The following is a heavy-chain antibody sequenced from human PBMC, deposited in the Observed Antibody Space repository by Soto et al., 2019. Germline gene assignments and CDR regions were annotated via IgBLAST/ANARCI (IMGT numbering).Heavy chain of an antibody. J-gene: IGHJ6*02. CDR3: VMVDNYVTPTPQDV. CDR1: GYIFVNYG. CDR2: ISPYTGNT. D-gene: IGHD3-16*01. Sequence: QVQLVQSGDEVKKPGASVKVSCKASGYIFVNYGIAWVRQAPGQGLEWMGRISPYTGNTHSATKVQGRLTMTTDRATITADMDLRRLTSDDTAVYYYVMVDNYVTPTPQDVWGQGTTVT. V-gene: IGHV1-18*01.